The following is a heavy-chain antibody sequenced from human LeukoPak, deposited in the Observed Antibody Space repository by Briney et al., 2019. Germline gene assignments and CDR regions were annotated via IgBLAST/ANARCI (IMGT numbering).Heavy chain of an antibody. J-gene: IGHJ6*03. Sequence: GGSLRLSCAASGLTFSSYSMNWFRQAPGKGLEGVSYIISSSSTIYYAHSVKGRFTISRDNAKNSLYLQMNSLRAEDTAVYYCARGRYYMDVWGKGTTVTVSS. CDR3: ARGRYYMDV. CDR2: IISSSSTI. V-gene: IGHV3-48*01. CDR1: GLTFSSYS.